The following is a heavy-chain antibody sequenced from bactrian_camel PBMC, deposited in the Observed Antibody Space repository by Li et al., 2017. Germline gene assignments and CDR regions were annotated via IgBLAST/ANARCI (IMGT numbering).Heavy chain of an antibody. Sequence: VQLVESGGGLVHPGESLRLSCVASGFSFNRYHMSWFRQSPGKGFEWVCDISLVGDTSSCADSVKGRFTISRDNAKNTLYLQMTGLKPEDTAIYYCAADRGEPLWLGCSGATFTYWGQGTQVTVS. CDR1: GFSFNRYH. D-gene: IGHD1*01. V-gene: IGHV3S40*01. CDR2: ISLVGDTS. CDR3: AADRGEPLWLGCSGATFTY. J-gene: IGHJ4*01.